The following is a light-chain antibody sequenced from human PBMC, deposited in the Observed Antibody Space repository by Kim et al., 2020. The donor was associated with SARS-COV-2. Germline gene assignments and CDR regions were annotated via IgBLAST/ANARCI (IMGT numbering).Light chain of an antibody. V-gene: IGLV1-47*01. CDR2: RNN. Sequence: ELTQPPSASGTPGQRVTISCSGSSSNIGSNYVYWYQQLPGTAPKLLIYRNNQRPSGVPDRFSGSKSGTTASLAISGLRSEDEADYYCAAWDDSLSGWVFGGGTQLTVL. CDR1: SSNIGSNY. CDR3: AAWDDSLSGWV. J-gene: IGLJ3*02.